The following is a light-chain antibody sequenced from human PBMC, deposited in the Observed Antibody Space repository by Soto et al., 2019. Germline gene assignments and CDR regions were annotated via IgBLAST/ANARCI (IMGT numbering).Light chain of an antibody. V-gene: IGKV2-24*01. J-gene: IGKJ1*01. CDR1: QSLVHNDGNTY. CDR2: KVS. Sequence: DIVMTQTPLSSPVTLGQAASISCRSSQSLVHNDGNTYLSWFHQRPGQPPRLLIYKVSDRFSGVPDRFSGSVAGTDFTLTFSRVEAEAVGVYYCMQATQPPWTFVQGTKVEI. CDR3: MQATQPPWT.